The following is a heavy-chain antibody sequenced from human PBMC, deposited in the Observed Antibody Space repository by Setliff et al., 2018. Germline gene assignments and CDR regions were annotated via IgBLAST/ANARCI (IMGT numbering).Heavy chain of an antibody. J-gene: IGHJ2*01. V-gene: IGHV4-30-4*08. CDR3: ARHGGWYFDL. CDR1: GGSISSGDYY. Sequence: SETLSLTCTVSGGSISSGDYYWSWIRQPPGKGLEWIGYIYSSGSTYYNPSLKSRVSISVDTSKNQFSLRLNSVTAADSAVYYCARHGGWYFDLWGRGTLVTVSS. D-gene: IGHD4-17*01. CDR2: IYSSGST.